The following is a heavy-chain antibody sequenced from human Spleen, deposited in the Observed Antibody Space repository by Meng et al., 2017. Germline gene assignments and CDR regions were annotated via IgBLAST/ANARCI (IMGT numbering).Heavy chain of an antibody. CDR1: GVSISTPKW. CDR3: LRGSGGSV. CDR2: IPHRGSS. V-gene: IGHV4-4*02. J-gene: IGHJ1*01. Sequence: QVQLQDSGPRLVKPSGTLPLTCGVSGVSISTPKWWSCVRQPPGRGLEWIGEIPHRGSSAYNPSLKSRVSMSIDKSKNQFSLKLTSVTAADTAVYHCLRGSGGSVWGQGTLVTVSS. D-gene: IGHD3-10*01.